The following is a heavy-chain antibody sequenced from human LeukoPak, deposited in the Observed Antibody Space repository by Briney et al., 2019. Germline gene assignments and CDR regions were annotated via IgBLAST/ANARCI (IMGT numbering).Heavy chain of an antibody. V-gene: IGHV3-66*01. D-gene: IGHD1-26*01. J-gene: IGHJ4*02. CDR3: ARVSRMLGTSTLDN. Sequence: GGSLRLSCAASGFTVSSNYMSWVRQAPGKGLEWVSVICSGGSTNFKDSVNGRFTISRDYSKNTLYLEMNSLRVEDTAVYYCARVSRMLGTSTLDNWGQGTLVSV. CDR2: ICSGGST. CDR1: GFTVSSNY.